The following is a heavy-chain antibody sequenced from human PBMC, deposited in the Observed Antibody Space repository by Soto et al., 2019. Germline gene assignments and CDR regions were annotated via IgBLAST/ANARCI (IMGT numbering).Heavy chain of an antibody. Sequence: SSETLSLTCTVSGGSISSGGYYWSWIRQHPGKGLEWIGYIYYSGSTYYNPSLKSRVTISVDTSKNQFSLKLSSVTAADTAVYYCARGRYDILTGYYKKRYYYMDVWGKGTTVTVSS. V-gene: IGHV4-31*03. CDR2: IYYSGST. D-gene: IGHD3-9*01. J-gene: IGHJ6*03. CDR1: GGSISSGGYY. CDR3: ARGRYDILTGYYKKRYYYMDV.